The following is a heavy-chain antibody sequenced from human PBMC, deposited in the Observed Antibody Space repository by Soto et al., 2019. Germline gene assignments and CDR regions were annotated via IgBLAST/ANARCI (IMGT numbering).Heavy chain of an antibody. J-gene: IGHJ4*02. CDR3: ARRDWGGYFDY. V-gene: IGHV4-39*01. D-gene: IGHD3-16*01. CDR2: IYYSGST. Sequence: SETLSLTCPVSGGTINSTSYYWGWIRQPPGKGLEWIGNIYYSGSTYYNPSLKSRVTISVDTPKNQFSLKLSSVTAADTAVYYCARRDWGGYFDYWGQGALVTVSS. CDR1: GGTINSTSYY.